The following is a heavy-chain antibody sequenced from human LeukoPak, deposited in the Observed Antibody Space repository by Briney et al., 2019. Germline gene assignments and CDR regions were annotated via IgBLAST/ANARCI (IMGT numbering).Heavy chain of an antibody. V-gene: IGHV3-23*01. Sequence: GGSLRLSCAASGFTFSRYSMSWVRQAPGKGLEWVSKISGNGANTYYADSVKGRFTISRDNSKNTMYLQMNSLRAEDTAVYYCATVTGWYPLDYWGQGNLVTVSS. J-gene: IGHJ4*02. CDR3: ATVTGWYPLDY. CDR1: GFTFSRYS. CDR2: ISGNGANT. D-gene: IGHD6-19*01.